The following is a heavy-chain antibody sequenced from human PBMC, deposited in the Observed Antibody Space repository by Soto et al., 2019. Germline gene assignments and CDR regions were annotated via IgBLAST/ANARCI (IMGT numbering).Heavy chain of an antibody. V-gene: IGHV3-7*01. CDR3: TRDFQGPLDYGMDV. D-gene: IGHD1-1*01. J-gene: IGHJ6*02. CDR1: GFTFSSYW. Sequence: GGSLRLSCAASGFTFSSYWMSWVRQAPGQGLEWVANVKYDGSQTYYVGSVKGRFTISRDNAKNSLYLQMNSLRAEDTAVYYCTRDFQGPLDYGMDVWGQGTTATVSS. CDR2: VKYDGSQT.